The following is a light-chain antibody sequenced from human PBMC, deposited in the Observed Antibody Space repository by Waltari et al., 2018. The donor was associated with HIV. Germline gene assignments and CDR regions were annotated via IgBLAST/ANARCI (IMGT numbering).Light chain of an antibody. CDR1: QSLSDF. J-gene: IGKJ3*01. CDR3: RQSRSIPLT. V-gene: IGKV1-39*01. Sequence: IQLTQSPFSLSASIGDKVSITCRASQSLSDFLHWYQQKPGKPPKLLIHGGSTLESGVPSRFSGSGSDTDYTLTISSLQPDDFATYYGRQSRSIPLTFGPGTKV. CDR2: GGS.